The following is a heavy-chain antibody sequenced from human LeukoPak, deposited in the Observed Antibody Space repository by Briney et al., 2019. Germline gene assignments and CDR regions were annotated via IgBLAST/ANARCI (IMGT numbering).Heavy chain of an antibody. CDR3: ARVLTVGGTMGWYFDY. J-gene: IGHJ4*02. V-gene: IGHV3-7*01. D-gene: IGHD6-19*01. Sequence: PGGSLRLSCAASAFSFSSYWMSWVRQAPGKGLEWVANIKQDGSEKYYVDSVKGRFTISRDNAKNSLFLQMNSLRAEDTAVYYCARVLTVGGTMGWYFDYWGQGALVTVSS. CDR2: IKQDGSEK. CDR1: AFSFSSYW.